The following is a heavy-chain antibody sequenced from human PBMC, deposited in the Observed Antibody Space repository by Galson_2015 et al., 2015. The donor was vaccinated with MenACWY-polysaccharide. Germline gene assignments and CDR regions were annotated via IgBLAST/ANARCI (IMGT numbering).Heavy chain of an antibody. CDR1: DYSIRRGYF. J-gene: IGHJ4*02. D-gene: IGHD1-26*01. CDR3: ARVEKYSGSFYILY. CDR2: IFHSGTT. Sequence: ETLSLTCAVSDYSIRRGYFWGWIRQPPGKGLEWIASIFHSGTTYYNPSLKSRVTISVDTPKNQFSLKLSSVTAADTAVYYCARVEKYSGSFYILYWGQGTLVTVSS. V-gene: IGHV4-38-2*01.